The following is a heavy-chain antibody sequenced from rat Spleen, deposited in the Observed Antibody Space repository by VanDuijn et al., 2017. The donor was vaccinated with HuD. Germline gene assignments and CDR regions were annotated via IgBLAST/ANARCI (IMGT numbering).Heavy chain of an antibody. J-gene: IGHJ3*01. Sequence: EVQLVESGGGLVQPGRSLKLSCIASGFTFNNYWMTWIRQAPGKGLEWVAIIIYDGSGTFYRDSVKGRFTISRDNAKNTLSLQMDSLRTEDTATYYCATPTPGIPFAYWGQGTLVTVSS. D-gene: IGHD1-4*01. CDR3: ATPTPGIPFAY. CDR1: GFTFNNYW. CDR2: IIYDGSGT. V-gene: IGHV5-31*01.